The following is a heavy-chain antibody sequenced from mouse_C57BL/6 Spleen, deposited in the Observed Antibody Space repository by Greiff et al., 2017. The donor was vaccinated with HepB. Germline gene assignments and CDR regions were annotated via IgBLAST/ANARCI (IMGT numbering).Heavy chain of an antibody. J-gene: IGHJ2*01. D-gene: IGHD2-4*01. V-gene: IGHV1-80*01. CDR2: IYPGDGDT. Sequence: VQLQQSGAELVKPGASVKISCKASGYAFSSYWMNWVKQRPGKGLEWIGQIYPGDGDTNYNGKFKGKATLTADKSSSTAYMQLSSLTSEDSAVYFCARNDYDEGYFDYWGQGTTLTVSS. CDR1: GYAFSSYW. CDR3: ARNDYDEGYFDY.